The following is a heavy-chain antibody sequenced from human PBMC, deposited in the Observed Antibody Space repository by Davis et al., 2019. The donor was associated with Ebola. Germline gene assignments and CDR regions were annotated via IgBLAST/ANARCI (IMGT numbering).Heavy chain of an antibody. CDR3: ARHSAYYDSSGYSDAFDI. CDR1: GGSISSYY. J-gene: IGHJ3*02. CDR2: IYYSGST. V-gene: IGHV4-59*08. Sequence: PSETLSLTCTVSGGSISSYYWSWIRQPPGKGLEWIGYIYYSGSTNYNPSLKSRVTISVDTSKNQFSLKLSSVTAADTAVYYCARHSAYYDSSGYSDAFDIWGQGTMVTVSS. D-gene: IGHD3-22*01.